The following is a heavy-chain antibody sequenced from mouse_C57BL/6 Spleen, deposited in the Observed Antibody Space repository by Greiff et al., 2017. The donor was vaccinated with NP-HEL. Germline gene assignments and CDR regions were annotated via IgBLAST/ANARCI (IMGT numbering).Heavy chain of an antibody. D-gene: IGHD1-1*01. CDR1: GYSITSGYY. J-gene: IGHJ4*01. V-gene: IGHV3-6*01. CDR3: ARGTTVDYAMDY. CDR2: ISYDGSN. Sequence: EVQLQESGPGLVKPSQSLSLTCSVTGYSITSGYYWNWIRQFPGNNLEWMGYISYDGSNNYNPSLKNRISITRDTSKNQFFLKLNSVTTEDTATYYCARGTTVDYAMDYWGQGTSVTVSS.